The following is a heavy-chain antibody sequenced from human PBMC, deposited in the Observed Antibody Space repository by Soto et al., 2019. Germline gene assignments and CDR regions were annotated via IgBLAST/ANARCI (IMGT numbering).Heavy chain of an antibody. J-gene: IGHJ4*02. CDR2: MNPNSGNT. D-gene: IGHD5-12*01. CDR1: GYTFTSYD. CDR3: ARGLVATISADDY. V-gene: IGHV1-8*01. Sequence: ASVKVSCKASGYTFTSYDINWVRQATGQGLEWMGWMNPNSGNTGYAQKFQGRVTMTRNTSLSTAYMELSSLRSEDTAVYYCARGLVATISADDYWGQGTLVTVSS.